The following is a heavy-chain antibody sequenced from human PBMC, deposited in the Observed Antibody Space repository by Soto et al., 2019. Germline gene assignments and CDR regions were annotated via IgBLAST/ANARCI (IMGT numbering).Heavy chain of an antibody. D-gene: IGHD6-19*01. Sequence: SETLSLTCTVSGGSINNYYWSWIRQPAGKGLEWIGRVYTSGSTNHNPSLKSRVTMSLDTSKNQFSLKLSSVTAANTAVYYCARESREVAGRFDYWGQGTLVTVSS. V-gene: IGHV4-4*07. J-gene: IGHJ4*02. CDR3: ARESREVAGRFDY. CDR1: GGSINNYY. CDR2: VYTSGST.